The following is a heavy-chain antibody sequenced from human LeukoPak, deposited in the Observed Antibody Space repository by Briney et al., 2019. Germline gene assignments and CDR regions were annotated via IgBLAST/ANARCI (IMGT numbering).Heavy chain of an antibody. J-gene: IGHJ2*01. Sequence: GGSLRLSCAASGFTFSNYAMSWVRQAPGKGLEWVSAISGSGGSTYYADSVKGRFTISRDNSKNTLYLQMNSLRAEDTAVYYCASVPAAISWYFDLWGRGTLVTVSS. V-gene: IGHV3-23*01. CDR2: ISGSGGST. CDR1: GFTFSNYA. CDR3: ASVPAAISWYFDL. D-gene: IGHD2-2*01.